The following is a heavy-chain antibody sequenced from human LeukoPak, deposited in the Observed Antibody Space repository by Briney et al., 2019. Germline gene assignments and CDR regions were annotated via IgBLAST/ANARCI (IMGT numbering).Heavy chain of an antibody. D-gene: IGHD3-10*02. CDR2: ISYDGSNK. V-gene: IGHV3-30*18. Sequence: GGSLRLSCAASGFTFSSYGMHWVRKAPGKGLEWLAVISYDGSNKYYADSVKGRFTISRDNSKNTLYLQMNSLRAEDTAVYYCAKDLLFDWFDPWGQGTLVTVSS. J-gene: IGHJ5*02. CDR3: AKDLLFDWFDP. CDR1: GFTFSSYG.